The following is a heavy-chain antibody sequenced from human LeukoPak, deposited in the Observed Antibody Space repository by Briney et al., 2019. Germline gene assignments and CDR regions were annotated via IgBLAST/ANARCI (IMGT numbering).Heavy chain of an antibody. Sequence: GGSLRLSCAASGFTSSSYALNWVRQAPGKGLEWVATVSGSGDRMYHADSVKGRFTISRDNSKNTIYLQMNSLRAEDTALFYCAKAAAAPGFDFWGQGTLVTVSS. CDR1: GFTSSSYA. CDR2: VSGSGDRM. CDR3: AKAAAAPGFDF. J-gene: IGHJ4*02. V-gene: IGHV3-23*01. D-gene: IGHD6-13*01.